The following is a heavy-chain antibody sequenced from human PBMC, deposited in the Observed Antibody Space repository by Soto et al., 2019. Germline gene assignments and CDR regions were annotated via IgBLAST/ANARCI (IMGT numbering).Heavy chain of an antibody. V-gene: IGHV3-15*07. CDR3: TTDPERVLRYFDLSRLTVGYYGMDV. Sequence: GGSLRLSCAASGFTFINAWMNWVRQAPGKGLEWVGRIISKTDGGTTDYAAPVKGRFTISRDDSKNTRYLQMNSLKTEDTAVYYCTTDPERVLRYFDLSRLTVGYYGMDVWGQGTTVTVSS. J-gene: IGHJ6*02. D-gene: IGHD3-9*01. CDR1: GFTFINAW. CDR2: IISKTDGGTT.